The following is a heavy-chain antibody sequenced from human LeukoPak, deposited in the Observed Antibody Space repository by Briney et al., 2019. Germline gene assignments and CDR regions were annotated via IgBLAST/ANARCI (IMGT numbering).Heavy chain of an antibody. V-gene: IGHV4-61*02. J-gene: IGHJ4*02. CDR3: AYYHFWSGYFN. Sequence: SQTLSLTCTVSGGSISSGSYYWSWIRQPAGKGLEWIGRIYTSGSTNYNPSLKSRVTISVDLSKNQFSLKLSSVTAADTAVYYCAYYHFWSGYFNWGQGTLVTVSS. CDR1: GGSISSGSYY. D-gene: IGHD3-3*01. CDR2: IYTSGST.